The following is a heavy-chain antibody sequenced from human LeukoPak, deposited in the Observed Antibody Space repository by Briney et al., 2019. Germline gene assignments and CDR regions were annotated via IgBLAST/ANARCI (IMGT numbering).Heavy chain of an antibody. D-gene: IGHD6-6*01. CDR1: GGSISSYY. V-gene: IGHV4-59*01. J-gene: IGHJ6*03. Sequence: KPSETLSLTCTVSGGSISSYYWSWIRQPPGKGLEWIGYIYYSGSTNYNPSLKSRVTISVDTSKNQFSLKLSSVTAADTAVYYCARDGSSRYYYYMDVWGKGITVTVSS. CDR2: IYYSGST. CDR3: ARDGSSRYYYYMDV.